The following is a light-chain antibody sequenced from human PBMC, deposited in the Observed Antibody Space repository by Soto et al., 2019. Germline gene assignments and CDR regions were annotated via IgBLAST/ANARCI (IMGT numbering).Light chain of an antibody. Sequence: DIQLTQSPPTLSASVGDRVTITCRASQSIRYYLAWYQQMPGKAPKLLIYGASSLQSGVPSRFSGSGSGTEFTLTISSLQPDDFATYFCQHHHSYSQTFGHGTKVDIK. J-gene: IGKJ1*01. V-gene: IGKV1-5*01. CDR1: QSIRYY. CDR3: QHHHSYSQT. CDR2: GAS.